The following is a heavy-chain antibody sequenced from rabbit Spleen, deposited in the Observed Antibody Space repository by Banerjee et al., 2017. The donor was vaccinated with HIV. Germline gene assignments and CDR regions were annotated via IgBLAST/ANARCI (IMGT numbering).Heavy chain of an antibody. J-gene: IGHJ6*01. Sequence: QSLDELWVDLVRPAGSLPLRCAASGGSFSTGSYMCWVRQAPGKGLEWIACIDTGTTGFTYYATWAKGRFSCAKSSATTVTMQRTRLTAADTSTYACARDTSRSFASFCIDFWGPGTLVTVS. D-gene: IGHD1-1*01. CDR3: ARDTSRSFASFCIDF. V-gene: IGHV1S40*01. CDR2: IDTGTTGFT. CDR1: GGSFSTGSY.